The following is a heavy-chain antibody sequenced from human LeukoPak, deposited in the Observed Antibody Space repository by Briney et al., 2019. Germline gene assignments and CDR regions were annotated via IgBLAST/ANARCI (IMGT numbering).Heavy chain of an antibody. J-gene: IGHJ5*02. D-gene: IGHD4-17*01. CDR2: ISGSGGST. CDR1: GFTFSSYA. CDR3: AKGELHTVTTWFDP. V-gene: IGHV3-23*01. Sequence: GGSLRLSCAASGFTFSSYAMSWVRQAPGKGLEWVSAISGSGGSTYYADSVKGRFTISRDNSKNTLYLQMNTLRAEDTAVYYCAKGELHTVTTWFDPWGQGTLVTVSS.